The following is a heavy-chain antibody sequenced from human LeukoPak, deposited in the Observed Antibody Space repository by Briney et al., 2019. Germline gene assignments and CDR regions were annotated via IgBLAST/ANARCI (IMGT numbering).Heavy chain of an antibody. CDR3: AKVSPDFWSGYTINYFDY. CDR2: ISSSGSTI. Sequence: PGGSLRLSCAASGFTFNSYEMNWVRQAPGKGLEWVSYISSSGSTIYYADSVKGRFTISRDNSKNTLHLQMNSLRAEDTAVYYCAKVSPDFWSGYTINYFDYWGQGALVTVSS. D-gene: IGHD3-3*01. CDR1: GFTFNSYE. V-gene: IGHV3-48*03. J-gene: IGHJ4*02.